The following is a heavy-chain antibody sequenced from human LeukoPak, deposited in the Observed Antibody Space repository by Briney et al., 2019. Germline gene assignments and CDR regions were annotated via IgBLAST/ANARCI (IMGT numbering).Heavy chain of an antibody. Sequence: PGGPLRLSCAASGFTFSSYVMSWVRQAPEKGLEWVSAISGNGDITYYADTVKGRFSGSRDNSKNTLYLQLNSLRAEDTAVYYCAKDLRGTLSSRGPFEYWGQGTLVTVSS. D-gene: IGHD1-1*01. CDR2: ISGNGDIT. CDR3: AKDLRGTLSSRGPFEY. J-gene: IGHJ4*02. CDR1: GFTFSSYV. V-gene: IGHV3-23*01.